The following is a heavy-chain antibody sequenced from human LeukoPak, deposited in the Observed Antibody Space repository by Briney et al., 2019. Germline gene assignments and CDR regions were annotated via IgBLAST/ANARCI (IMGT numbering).Heavy chain of an antibody. D-gene: IGHD3-22*01. CDR1: GGSFSGYY. V-gene: IGHV4-34*01. CDR3: ARGVPNWIVVVIKPPDAFDI. CDR2: INHSGST. J-gene: IGHJ3*02. Sequence: SETLSLTCAVYGGSFSGYYWSWIRQPPGKGLEWIGEINHSGSTNYNPSLKSRVTISVDTSKIQFSLKLSSVTAADTAVYYCARGVPNWIVVVIKPPDAFDIWGQGTMVTVSS.